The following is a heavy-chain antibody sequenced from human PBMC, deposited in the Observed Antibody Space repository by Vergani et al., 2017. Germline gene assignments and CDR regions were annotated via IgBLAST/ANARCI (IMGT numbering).Heavy chain of an antibody. D-gene: IGHD3-22*01. CDR3: ARLYGRDSSGSKYFDY. CDR1: GYSFTNYW. CDR2: IHPADSDT. V-gene: IGHV5-51*01. Sequence: EVQLVQSGAEVQKPGESLKISCQLSGYSFTNYWIGWVRQMPGKGLEWMGIIHPADSDTRYSPSFQGQVTISVEKSISTAYLQRSSLRASDSAMYYCARLYGRDSSGSKYFDYLGQGTLVTVSS. J-gene: IGHJ4*02.